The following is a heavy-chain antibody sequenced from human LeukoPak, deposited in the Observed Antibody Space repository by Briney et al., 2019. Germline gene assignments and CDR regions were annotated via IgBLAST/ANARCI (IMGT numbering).Heavy chain of an antibody. Sequence: PGGSLRLSCAASGFTFSSYEMNWVRQAPGKGLEYVSAISSNGGSTYYANSVKGRFTISRDNSKNTLYLQMGSLRAEDMAVYYCARGPGETLDYYYYMVVWGKGTTVTVSS. D-gene: IGHD1-26*01. V-gene: IGHV3-64*01. CDR2: ISSNGGST. CDR1: GFTFSSYE. CDR3: ARGPGETLDYYYYMVV. J-gene: IGHJ6*03.